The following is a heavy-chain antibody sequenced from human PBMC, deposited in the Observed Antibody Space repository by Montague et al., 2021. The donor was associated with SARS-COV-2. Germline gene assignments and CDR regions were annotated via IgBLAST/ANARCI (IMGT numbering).Heavy chain of an antibody. CDR1: GGSFNNYY. J-gene: IGHJ5*02. D-gene: IGHD3-10*01. V-gene: IGHV4-34*01. CDR2: SSQTGNT. Sequence: SETLSLTCGVYGGSFNNYYFAWIRQPPGRGLEWIGESSQTGNTNYNPSLKSRVTISLDTSRNHVTLKLTSVTAADTAVYYCAGGREDLGSGTDYGFRRWFAPWGQGTQVTVSS. CDR3: AGGREDLGSGTDYGFRRWFAP.